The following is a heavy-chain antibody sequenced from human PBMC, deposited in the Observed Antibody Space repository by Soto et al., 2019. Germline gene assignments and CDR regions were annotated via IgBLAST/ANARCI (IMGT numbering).Heavy chain of an antibody. CDR3: ARDKYRPQLGGNYYYILDV. J-gene: IGHJ6*02. CDR1: GGTFSNSA. D-gene: IGHD2-2*02. V-gene: IGHV1-69*12. CDR2: IMPIFRTP. Sequence: QVQLEQSGAEVKKPGSSVKVSCKASGGTFSNSAISWVRQAPGQGLEWMGGIMPIFRTPDYAQKFQGRVTVTADESTSTAYMELSGLKSDDTAVYYCARDKYRPQLGGNYYYILDVWGQGTTVTVSS.